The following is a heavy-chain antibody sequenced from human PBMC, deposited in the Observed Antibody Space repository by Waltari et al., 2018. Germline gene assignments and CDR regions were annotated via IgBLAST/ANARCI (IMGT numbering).Heavy chain of an antibody. D-gene: IGHD2-2*01. CDR2: IYYDGST. CDR1: GVPVTHTRSF. J-gene: IGHJ4*02. CDR3: ARQGLYCRSSSCVGLDFSH. Sequence: QESGPGLLMPSETLSLTFALSGVPVTHTRSFWGWFRQPPGKGLEWLGNIYYDGSTNYNPSLKSRVSISVDTSQKQFSLKLTSVTATDTAVYYCARQGLYCRSSSCVGLDFSHWGQGTLVAVSS. V-gene: IGHV4-39*01.